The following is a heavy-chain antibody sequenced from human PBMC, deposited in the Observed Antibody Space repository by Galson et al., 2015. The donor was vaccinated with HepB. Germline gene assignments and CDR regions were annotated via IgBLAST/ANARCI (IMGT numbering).Heavy chain of an antibody. D-gene: IGHD3-22*01. J-gene: IGHJ6*02. CDR3: AREGYSYGIDV. CDR1: GFTFSSYS. Sequence: SLRLSCAASGFTFSSYSMNWVRQAPGKGLEWVSYISGSSSTIFYANSVKGRFTISRDNAKNSLYLQMNSLRAEDTAVYYCAREGYSYGIDVWGQGTKVTVSS. CDR2: ISGSSSTI. V-gene: IGHV3-48*04.